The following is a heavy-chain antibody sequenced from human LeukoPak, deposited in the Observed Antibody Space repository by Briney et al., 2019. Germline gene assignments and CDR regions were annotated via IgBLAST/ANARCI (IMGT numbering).Heavy chain of an antibody. J-gene: IGHJ4*02. V-gene: IGHV4-39*07. CDR1: GGSISSSSYY. CDR3: ARALAAAGTGDY. Sequence: KPSETLSLTCTVSGGSISSSSYYWGWIRQPPGKGLEWIGSIYYSGSTYYNPSLKSRVTISVDTSKNQFSLKLSSVTAADTAVYYCARALAAAGTGDYWGQGTLVTVSS. CDR2: IYYSGST. D-gene: IGHD6-13*01.